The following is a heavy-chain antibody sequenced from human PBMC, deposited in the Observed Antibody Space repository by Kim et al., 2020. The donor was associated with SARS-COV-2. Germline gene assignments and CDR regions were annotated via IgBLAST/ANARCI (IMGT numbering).Heavy chain of an antibody. V-gene: IGHV3-11*06. CDR1: GFTFSDYY. D-gene: IGHD6-6*01. CDR2: ISSSSSYT. J-gene: IGHJ4*02. CDR3: ASQFGDPQLYSSSSGGFDY. Sequence: GGSLRLSCAASGFTFSDYYMSWIRQAPGKGLEWVSYISSSSSYTNYADSVKGRFTISRDNAKNSLYLQMNSLRAEDTAVYYCASQFGDPQLYSSSSGGFDYWGQGTLVTVSS.